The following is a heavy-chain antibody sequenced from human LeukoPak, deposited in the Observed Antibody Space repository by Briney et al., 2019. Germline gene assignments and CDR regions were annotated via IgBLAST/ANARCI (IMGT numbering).Heavy chain of an antibody. CDR1: GFPFSSYS. CDR2: ISASGSNI. Sequence: PGGSLRLSCAASGFPFSSYSMNWVRQAPGKGLEWVSYISASGSNIYYLDSVKGRFTVFRDNAMNSLFLQMDRPRAEDTAVYYCVRVKGTYFDFWGQGTLVTVSP. CDR3: VRVKGTYFDF. J-gene: IGHJ4*02. D-gene: IGHD1-1*01. V-gene: IGHV3-48*01.